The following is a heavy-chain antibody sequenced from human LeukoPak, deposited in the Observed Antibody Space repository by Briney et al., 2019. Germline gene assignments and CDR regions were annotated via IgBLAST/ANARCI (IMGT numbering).Heavy chain of an antibody. J-gene: IGHJ4*02. CDR1: GYTFTGYY. Sequence: AASVKVSCKASGYTFTGYYMHWVRQAPGQGLEWMGRINPNSGGTNYAQKFQGRVTMTRDTSISTAYMELSRLRSDDTAVYYCARDLSSSGWSRYYFDYWGQGTLVTVSS. D-gene: IGHD6-19*01. V-gene: IGHV1-2*06. CDR3: ARDLSSSGWSRYYFDY. CDR2: INPNSGGT.